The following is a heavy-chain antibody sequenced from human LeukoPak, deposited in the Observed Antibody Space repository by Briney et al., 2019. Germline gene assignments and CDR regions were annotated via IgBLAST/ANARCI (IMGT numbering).Heavy chain of an antibody. D-gene: IGHD2-15*01. J-gene: IGHJ3*02. CDR2: ISSSSSYI. V-gene: IGHV3-21*01. CDR3: ARDATHDAFDI. Sequence: GGSLRLSCAASGFTSSSYSMNWVRQAPGKGLEWVSSISSSSSYIYYADSVKGRFTISRDNAKNSLYLQMNSLRAEDTAVYYCARDATHDAFDIWGQGTMVTVSP. CDR1: GFTSSSYS.